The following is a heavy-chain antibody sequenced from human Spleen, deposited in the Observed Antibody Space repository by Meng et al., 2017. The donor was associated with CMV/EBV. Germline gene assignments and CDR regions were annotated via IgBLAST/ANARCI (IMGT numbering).Heavy chain of an antibody. Sequence: GESLKISCVGSGFTFSSFWISWVRQVPGKGLEWVANINQNGRETYYVDSVKGRFTISRDNSKNSLYLQMNSLRAEDTAVYYCARDVTIFGVVNGRYFDLWGRGTLVTVSS. D-gene: IGHD3-3*01. J-gene: IGHJ2*01. V-gene: IGHV3-7*01. CDR1: GFTFSSFW. CDR2: INQNGRET. CDR3: ARDVTIFGVVNGRYFDL.